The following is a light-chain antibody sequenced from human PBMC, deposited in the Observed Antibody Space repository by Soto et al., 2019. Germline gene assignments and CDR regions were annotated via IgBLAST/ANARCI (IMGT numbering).Light chain of an antibody. V-gene: IGLV2-8*01. Sequence: QSALTQPPSASGSPGQSVTISYTGTSSNVGGYNYVSWYQQHPGKAPKLMIYEVTKRPSGVPDRFSGSKSGNTASLTVSVLQAEDEADYYCTSYAGRNNFYVFGTGTKLTVL. CDR1: SSNVGGYNY. CDR3: TSYAGRNNFYV. J-gene: IGLJ1*01. CDR2: EVT.